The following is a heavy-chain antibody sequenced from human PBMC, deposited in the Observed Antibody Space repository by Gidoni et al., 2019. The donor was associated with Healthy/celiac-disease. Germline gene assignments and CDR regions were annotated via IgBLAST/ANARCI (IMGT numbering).Heavy chain of an antibody. CDR2: INPNGGGT. D-gene: IGHD2-21*02. Sequence: QEQLVQSGAEVKTPGASVNGSCKASGYTFTGHYMHWVRQAPGHGLEWMGWINPNGGGTNYAQKFQGRVTISRDTSISTVYMELSSLRSDDTALYYCASVCVVVTAIAEYYFDYWGQGTLVTVSS. J-gene: IGHJ4*02. V-gene: IGHV1-2*02. CDR1: GYTFTGHY. CDR3: ASVCVVVTAIAEYYFDY.